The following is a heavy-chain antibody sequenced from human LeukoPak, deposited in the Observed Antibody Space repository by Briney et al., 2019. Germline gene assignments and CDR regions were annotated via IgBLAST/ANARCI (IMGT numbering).Heavy chain of an antibody. CDR2: ISYDGSNK. Sequence: GGSLRLSCAASGFTFSSYAMHWVRQAPGKGLEWVAVISYDGSNKYYADSVKGRFTISRDNSKNTLYLQMNSLRAEDTAVYYCARVMRPLTAGYNPSAFDIWGQGTMVTVSS. J-gene: IGHJ3*02. V-gene: IGHV3-30-3*01. CDR1: GFTFSSYA. CDR3: ARVMRPLTAGYNPSAFDI. D-gene: IGHD5-24*01.